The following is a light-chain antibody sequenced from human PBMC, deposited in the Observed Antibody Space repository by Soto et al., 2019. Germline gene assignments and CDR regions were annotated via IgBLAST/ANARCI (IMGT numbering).Light chain of an antibody. CDR2: GAS. V-gene: IGKV3-15*01. Sequence: EIVMTQSPATLSASPGERATLSCRASQSVSSNLAWYQQKPGQAPSLLIYGASTRATGIPDRFSGSGSGTDFTVTISSLQSEYFAVYYCQQYNNWPRTFGQGTKVEIK. J-gene: IGKJ1*01. CDR1: QSVSSN. CDR3: QQYNNWPRT.